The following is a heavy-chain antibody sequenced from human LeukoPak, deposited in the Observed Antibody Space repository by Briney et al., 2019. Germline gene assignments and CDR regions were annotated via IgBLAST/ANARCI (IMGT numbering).Heavy chain of an antibody. V-gene: IGHV3-23*01. CDR3: AKDDDWGRYKH. CDR2: ISPSGGIT. CDR1: GFTVSSNY. Sequence: GGSLRLSCAASGFTVSSNYMSWVRQAPGKGLEWVSGISPSGGITYYTDSVKGRFTISGDNSKNTQSLQMNSLRAEDTAVYYCAKDDDWGRYKHWGQGTLVTVSS. J-gene: IGHJ1*01. D-gene: IGHD3-16*01.